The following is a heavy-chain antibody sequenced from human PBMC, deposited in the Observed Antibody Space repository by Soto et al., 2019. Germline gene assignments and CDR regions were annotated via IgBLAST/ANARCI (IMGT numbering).Heavy chain of an antibody. D-gene: IGHD6-19*01. V-gene: IGHV3-48*02. CDR1: GFTFSSYS. J-gene: IGHJ5*02. Sequence: EVHLVESGGGLVQPGGSLRLSCAASGFTFSSYSMNWVRQAPGKGLEWVSYISTTSSPIYYADSVRGRFTISRDDAKNSLYLQLNSLRDEDTALYYCARDVFPGIAVAGTWFDPWGQGTLVTVSS. CDR3: ARDVFPGIAVAGTWFDP. CDR2: ISTTSSPI.